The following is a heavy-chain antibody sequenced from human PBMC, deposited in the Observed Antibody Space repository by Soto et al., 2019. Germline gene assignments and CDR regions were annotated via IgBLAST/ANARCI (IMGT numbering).Heavy chain of an antibody. J-gene: IGHJ4*02. D-gene: IGHD2-2*01. CDR3: ATAISSPFSNFDY. CDR2: IKEDGSEE. CDR1: GFTFSTYW. V-gene: IGHV3-7*01. Sequence: EVQLVQSGGDLVQPGGSQRLSCVASGFTFSTYWMTWVRQAPGMGLEWVAGIKEDGSEEVYVDSVKGRFSISRDNAKTSLYLQLNSLRAEDTAVYYCATAISSPFSNFDYWGQGSLVTVSS.